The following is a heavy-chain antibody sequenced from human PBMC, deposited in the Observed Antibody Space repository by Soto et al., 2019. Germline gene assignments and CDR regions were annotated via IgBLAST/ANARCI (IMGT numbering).Heavy chain of an antibody. Sequence: SVKISCKASGGTFSSYAISWVRQAPGQGLEWMGGIIPIFGTANYAQKFQGRVTITADESTSTAYMELSSLRSEDTAVYYCASSSYYYDSSGYAFDIWGQGTMVTVSS. CDR2: IIPIFGTA. V-gene: IGHV1-69*13. CDR3: ASSSYYYDSSGYAFDI. D-gene: IGHD3-22*01. CDR1: GGTFSSYA. J-gene: IGHJ3*02.